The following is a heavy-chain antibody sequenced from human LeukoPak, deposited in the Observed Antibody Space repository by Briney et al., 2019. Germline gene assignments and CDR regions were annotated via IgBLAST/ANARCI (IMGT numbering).Heavy chain of an antibody. CDR1: GFTFTNYI. CDR3: ARGPDDFSNLEYFHH. J-gene: IGHJ1*01. V-gene: IGHV3-30*04. D-gene: IGHD4-11*01. Sequence: GGSLRLSCAASGFTFTNYILHWVRQAPGRGLEWVAVISSDGNNQYYADSVKGRFTISRDNPNSTLYLLMNTLRAEDSAVYYCARGPDDFSNLEYFHHWGQGTLVTVSS. CDR2: ISSDGNNQ.